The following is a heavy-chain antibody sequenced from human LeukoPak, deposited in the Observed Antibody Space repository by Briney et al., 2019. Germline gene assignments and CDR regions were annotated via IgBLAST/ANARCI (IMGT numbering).Heavy chain of an antibody. Sequence: SGGSLRLSCAASGFTYSSYEMNWVRQAPGKGLEWVSYISSSGDTIYYADSVKGRFTIYRDNAKNSLFLQMNSLRAEDTAVYYCARDYRSGWCVHDYWGQGTLVTVSS. D-gene: IGHD6-19*01. CDR2: ISSSGDTI. CDR1: GFTYSSYE. CDR3: ARDYRSGWCVHDY. J-gene: IGHJ4*02. V-gene: IGHV3-48*03.